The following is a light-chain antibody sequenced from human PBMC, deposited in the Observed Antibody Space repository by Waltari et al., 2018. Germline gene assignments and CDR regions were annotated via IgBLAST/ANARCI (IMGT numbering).Light chain of an antibody. CDR3: MQGIHRPWT. CDR1: QSLVSSDGNTY. V-gene: IGKV2-30*01. J-gene: IGKJ1*01. Sequence: DVVMTQSPLFLPVPLGQPASISCRSSQSLVSSDGNTYFNWFQQRPGQTPRRLVYKVSNRDSGVPDRFIGSGSGTDFTLRISRVEAEDVGVYYCMQGIHRPWTFGQGTKVEIK. CDR2: KVS.